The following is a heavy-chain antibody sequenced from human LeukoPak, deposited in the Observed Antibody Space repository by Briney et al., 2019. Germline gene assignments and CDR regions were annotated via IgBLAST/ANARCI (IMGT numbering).Heavy chain of an antibody. J-gene: IGHJ4*02. Sequence: GGSLRLSCAASGFTVSSNYMSWVRQAPGKGLEWFSVIYSGGSTYYADSVKGRFTISRDNSKNTLYLQMNSLRAEDTAVYYCARDSLRSGYLDYWGQGTLVTVSS. D-gene: IGHD3-3*01. CDR1: GFTVSSNY. CDR2: IYSGGST. CDR3: ARDSLRSGYLDY. V-gene: IGHV3-53*01.